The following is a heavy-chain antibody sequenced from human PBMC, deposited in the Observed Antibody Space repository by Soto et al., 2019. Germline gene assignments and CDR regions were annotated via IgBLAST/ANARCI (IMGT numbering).Heavy chain of an antibody. CDR2: IKQDGSEK. Sequence: EVQLVESGGGLVQPGGSLRLSCAASGFTFSSYWMSWVRQAPGKGLEWVANIKQDGSEKYYVDSVKGRFTISRDNAKNSLYLQRNGLRAEDTAVYYCARGGGYYGSGSYEASTWGQGTLVTVSS. CDR3: ARGGGYYGSGSYEAST. J-gene: IGHJ5*02. V-gene: IGHV3-7*01. CDR1: GFTFSSYW. D-gene: IGHD3-10*01.